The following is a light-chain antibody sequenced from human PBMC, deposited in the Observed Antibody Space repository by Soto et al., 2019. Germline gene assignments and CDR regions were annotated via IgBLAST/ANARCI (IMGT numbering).Light chain of an antibody. CDR1: QTVSRN. CDR2: GAS. J-gene: IGKJ4*01. CDR3: LQYNNWALT. Sequence: EVVMTQSPVTLSVSRGETATLSCLASQTVSRNLAWYQQKPGQAPRLLIYGASTRATGIPARFSGSGSGTEFTFTITSLQSEDSAVYYCLQYNNWALTFGGGTKVEIK. V-gene: IGKV3-15*01.